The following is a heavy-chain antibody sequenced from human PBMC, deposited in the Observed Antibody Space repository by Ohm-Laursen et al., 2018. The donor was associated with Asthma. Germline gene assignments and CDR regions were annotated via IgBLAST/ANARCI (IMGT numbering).Heavy chain of an antibody. D-gene: IGHD4-11*01. CDR2: ISPSGRDI. Sequence: SLRLSRSASGLTFNDSCMSGHRQAPGKGLESIAYISPSGRDIMYADSVKGRFTITRDNARNSLYLQMNSLRADDTAVYYCSRDPRRLPSWGQGTRVTVSS. CDR3: SRDPRRLPS. J-gene: IGHJ6*02. V-gene: IGHV3-11*01. CDR1: GLTFNDSC.